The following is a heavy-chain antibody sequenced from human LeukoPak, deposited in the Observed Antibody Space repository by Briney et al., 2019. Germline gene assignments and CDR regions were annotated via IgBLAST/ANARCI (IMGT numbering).Heavy chain of an antibody. J-gene: IGHJ4*02. CDR2: ISTNTGNP. Sequence: ASVKVSCKASGYTFTTYIMNWVRQAPGQGLEWMGWISTNTGNPTYAQGFTGRFVFSLDTSVSTAYLQISSLKAEDTAVYYCARGPERTRYYDSSGYQIDYWGQGTLVTVSS. CDR1: GYTFTTYI. CDR3: ARGPERTRYYDSSGYQIDY. V-gene: IGHV7-4-1*02. D-gene: IGHD3-22*01.